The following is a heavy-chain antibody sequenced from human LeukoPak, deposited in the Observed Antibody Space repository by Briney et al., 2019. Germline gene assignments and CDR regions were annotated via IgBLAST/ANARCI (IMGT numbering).Heavy chain of an antibody. CDR2: IKQDGSEK. V-gene: IGHV3-7*01. Sequence: GGSLRLSCAASGFTFSSYWMSWVRQAPGKGLEWVANIKQDGSEKYYVDSVKGRFTISRDNAKNSLYLQMNSLRAEDTAVYYCARDGGYSYGDNVGIDYWGQGTLVTVSS. J-gene: IGHJ4*02. CDR1: GFTFSSYW. CDR3: ARDGGYSYGDNVGIDY. D-gene: IGHD5-18*01.